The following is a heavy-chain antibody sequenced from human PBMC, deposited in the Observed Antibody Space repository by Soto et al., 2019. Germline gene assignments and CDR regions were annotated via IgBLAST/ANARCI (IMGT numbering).Heavy chain of an antibody. V-gene: IGHV1-69*01. CDR2: IIPIFGTA. CDR3: AACYCSGGSCYIACYYYGMDV. J-gene: IGHJ6*02. CDR1: GGTFSSYA. D-gene: IGHD2-15*01. Sequence: QVQLVQSGAEVKKPGSSVKVSCKASGGTFSSYAISWVRQAPGQGLEWMGGIIPIFGTANYAQKFQGRVPITADESTSTAYMELSSLRSEDTAVYYCAACYCSGGSCYIACYYYGMDVWGQGTTVTVSS.